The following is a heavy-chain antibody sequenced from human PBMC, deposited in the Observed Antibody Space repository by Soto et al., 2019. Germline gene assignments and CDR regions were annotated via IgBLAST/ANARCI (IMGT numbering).Heavy chain of an antibody. CDR2: IIPIFGTA. V-gene: IGHV1-69*01. CDR1: GGTFSSYA. Sequence: ASVKVSCKASGGTFSSYAISWVRQAPGQGLEWMGGIIPIFGTANYAQKFQGRVTITADESTSTAYMELSSLRSEDTAVYYCARGNTFGQEDDAFDIWGQGTMVTVSS. D-gene: IGHD3-16*01. J-gene: IGHJ3*02. CDR3: ARGNTFGQEDDAFDI.